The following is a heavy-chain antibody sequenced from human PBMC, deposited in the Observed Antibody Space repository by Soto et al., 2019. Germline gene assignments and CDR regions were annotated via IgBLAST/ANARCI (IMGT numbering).Heavy chain of an antibody. CDR1: GFTFSSYA. J-gene: IGHJ6*03. CDR3: VRFGVVITENYYYMDV. D-gene: IGHD3-3*01. V-gene: IGHV3-23*01. CDR2: ISGSGGST. Sequence: GGSLRLSCAASGFTFSSYAMSWVRQAPGKGLEWVSAISGSGGSTYYADSVKGRFTISRDNSKNTLYLQMNSLRAEDTAVYYCVRFGVVITENYYYMDVWGKGTTVTVSS.